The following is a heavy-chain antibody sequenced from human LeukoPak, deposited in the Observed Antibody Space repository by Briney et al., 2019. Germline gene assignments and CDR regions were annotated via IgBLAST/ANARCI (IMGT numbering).Heavy chain of an antibody. J-gene: IGHJ4*02. CDR3: ARCRITMVRGVIIPFDY. Sequence: KFQGRVTITRDTSASTAYMELSSLRSEDTAVYYCARCRITMVRGVIIPFDYWGQGTLVTASS. D-gene: IGHD3-10*01. V-gene: IGHV1-3*01.